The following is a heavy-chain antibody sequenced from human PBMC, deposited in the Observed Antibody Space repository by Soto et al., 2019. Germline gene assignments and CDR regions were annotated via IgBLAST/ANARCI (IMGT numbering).Heavy chain of an antibody. CDR1: GYTFTSYG. V-gene: IGHV1-18*01. D-gene: IGHD3-16*01. CDR3: ARDWFGIDY. CDR2: INPYNGNT. Sequence: QVQLVQSGAEVKKPGASVKVSCKASGYTFTSYGISWVRQAPGQGLEWMGWINPYNGNTNYAQKLQGKVTMTTDTSTNTANMELRSLRSDDTAVYYCARDWFGIDYWGQGTLFTVSS. J-gene: IGHJ4*02.